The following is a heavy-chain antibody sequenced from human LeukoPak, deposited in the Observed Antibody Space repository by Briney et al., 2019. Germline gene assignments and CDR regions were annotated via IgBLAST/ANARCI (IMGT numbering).Heavy chain of an antibody. V-gene: IGHV4-59*01. Sequence: SETLSLTCTVSGGSISSYYWSWIRQPPGKALEWIGYIFPSGTANYHPSLKSRVTISIDTSENQFSLKLSSVTAADTAVYYCARKVYSFDVFDYWGQGTLVTVSS. CDR1: GGSISSYY. D-gene: IGHD2-15*01. J-gene: IGHJ4*02. CDR2: IFPSGTA. CDR3: ARKVYSFDVFDY.